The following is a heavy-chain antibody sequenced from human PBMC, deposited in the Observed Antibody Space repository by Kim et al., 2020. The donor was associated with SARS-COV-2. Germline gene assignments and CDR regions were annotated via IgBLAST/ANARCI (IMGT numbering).Heavy chain of an antibody. V-gene: IGHV4-61*02. CDR1: GGSISSGSYY. CDR3: ARWEVLEGYFDY. CDR2: IYTSGST. D-gene: IGHD1-26*01. J-gene: IGHJ4*02. Sequence: SETLSLTCTVSGGSISSGSYYWSWIRQPAGKGLEWIGRIYTSGSTNYNPSLKSRVTISVDTSKNQFSLKLSSVTAADTAVYYCARWEVLEGYFDYWGQGTLVTVSS.